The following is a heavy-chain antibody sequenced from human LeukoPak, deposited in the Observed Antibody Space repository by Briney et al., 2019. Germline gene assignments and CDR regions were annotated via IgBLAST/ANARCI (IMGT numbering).Heavy chain of an antibody. J-gene: IGHJ4*02. CDR1: GGSFSGYY. Sequence: PSETLSLTCAVYGGSFSGYYWSWIRQPPGKGLEWIGEINHSGSTNYNPSLKSRVTISVDTSKNQFSLKLSSVTAADTAVYYCARGVGYSYGLDYWGQGTLVTVSS. D-gene: IGHD5-18*01. CDR3: ARGVGYSYGLDY. CDR2: INHSGST. V-gene: IGHV4-34*01.